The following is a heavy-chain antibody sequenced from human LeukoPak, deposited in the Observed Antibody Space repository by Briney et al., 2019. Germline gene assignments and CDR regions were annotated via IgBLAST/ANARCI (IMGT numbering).Heavy chain of an antibody. J-gene: IGHJ4*02. Sequence: PGGSLRLSCAASGFTFSSYAMHWVRQAPGKGLEWVSGISWNSGSIGYADSVKGRFTISRDNAKNTLYLQMNSLRAEDTAVYYCARGNDILTGYLGGHFDYWGQGTLVTVSS. CDR2: ISWNSGSI. D-gene: IGHD3-9*01. CDR3: ARGNDILTGYLGGHFDY. CDR1: GFTFSSYA. V-gene: IGHV3-9*01.